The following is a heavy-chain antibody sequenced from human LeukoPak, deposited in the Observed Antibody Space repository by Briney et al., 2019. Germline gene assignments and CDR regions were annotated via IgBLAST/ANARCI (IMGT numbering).Heavy chain of an antibody. CDR2: IRSKAYGGTI. CDR1: VFPYRVWA. D-gene: IGHD3-3*01. CDR3: TRGGLRFLEWLSWADYYYMDV. V-gene: IGHV3-49*04. Sequence: SLRLFRTACVFPYRVWAKTWAPGAPGKGLEWGGFIRSKAYGGTIEYAASVKGRFTISRDDSKSFAYLQMNSRKTEDTAVYYCTRGGLRFLEWLSWADYYYMDVWGKGTAVTVSS. J-gene: IGHJ6*03.